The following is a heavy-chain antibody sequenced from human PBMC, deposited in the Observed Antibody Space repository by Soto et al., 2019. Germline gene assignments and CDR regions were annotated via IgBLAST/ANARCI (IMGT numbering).Heavy chain of an antibody. J-gene: IGHJ6*02. Sequence: ESGPTLVNPTQTLTLTCTFSGFSLSTSGMCVSWIRQPPGKALEWLALIDWDDDKYYSTSLKTRLTISKDTSKNQVVLTMTTMDAVNTATYYYARTRVSTFAGVIVPRNPHCYYGRDVCRQGTRVSTSS. D-gene: IGHD3-16*02. CDR3: ARTRVSTFAGVIVPRNPHCYYGRDV. CDR1: GFSLSTSGMC. CDR2: IDWDDDK. V-gene: IGHV2-70*01.